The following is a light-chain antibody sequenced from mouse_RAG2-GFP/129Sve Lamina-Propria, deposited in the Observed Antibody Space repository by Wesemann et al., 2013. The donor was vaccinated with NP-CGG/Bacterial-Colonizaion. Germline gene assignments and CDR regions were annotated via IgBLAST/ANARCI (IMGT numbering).Light chain of an antibody. CDR3: QHHYGTPPT. Sequence: DIQMTQSPASLSASVGETVTITCRASENIYSYLAWYQQKQGKSPQLLVYNAKTLAEGVPSRFSGSGSGTQFSLKINSLQPEDFGSYYXQHHYGTPPTFGGGTKLEIK. CDR1: ENIYSY. CDR2: NAK. J-gene: IGKJ2*01. V-gene: IGKV12-44*01.